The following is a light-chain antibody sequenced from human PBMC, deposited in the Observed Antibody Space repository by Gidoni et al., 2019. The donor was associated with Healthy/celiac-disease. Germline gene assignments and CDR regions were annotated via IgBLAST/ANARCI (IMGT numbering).Light chain of an antibody. CDR3: QQYYSTPWT. Sequence: DIVMIQSPDALVASLGERATINCKSSQSVLYSSNNKNYLARYQQKPGRPPKLLLYWASTRGSRVPERFSSSGSGTDFSLTISSLQAEDVAVYYCQQYYSTPWTFGRGTKVEIK. CDR2: WAS. J-gene: IGKJ1*01. CDR1: QSVLYSSNNKNY. V-gene: IGKV4-1*01.